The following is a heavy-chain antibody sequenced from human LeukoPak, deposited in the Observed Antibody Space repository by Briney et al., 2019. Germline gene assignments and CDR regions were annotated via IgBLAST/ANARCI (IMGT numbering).Heavy chain of an antibody. J-gene: IGHJ6*02. Sequence: GGSLRLSCAASGFTFSSYSVNWVRQAPGKGLEWVSSISSSSSYIYYADSVKGRFTISRDNAKNSLYLQMNSLRAEDTAVYYCARDRYYGSGSSSGMDVWGQGTTVTVSS. D-gene: IGHD3-10*01. CDR2: ISSSSSYI. CDR1: GFTFSSYS. V-gene: IGHV3-21*01. CDR3: ARDRYYGSGSSSGMDV.